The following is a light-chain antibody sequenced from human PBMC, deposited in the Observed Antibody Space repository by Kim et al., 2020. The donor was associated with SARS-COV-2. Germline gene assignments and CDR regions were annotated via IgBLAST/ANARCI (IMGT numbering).Light chain of an antibody. J-gene: IGKJ3*01. CDR2: SVS. V-gene: IGKV3-20*01. CDR1: RGVPRDC. CDR3: HHYGTTPPFT. Sequence: PGEPATRSSRASRGVPRDCIDWDQQKPSQAPRLIISSVSSRATGIPDRFSGSGSGTDFTLSISRREPEDLEVDYCHHYGTTPPFTFGPGTKVDIK.